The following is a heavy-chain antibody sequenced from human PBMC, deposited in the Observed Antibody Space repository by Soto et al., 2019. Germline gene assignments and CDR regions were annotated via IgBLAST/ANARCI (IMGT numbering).Heavy chain of an antibody. Sequence: SVKVSCKASGGTFYTYTFSWVRQAPGQGLEWMGRITPIYPTTNYAEKFQGRLTVTADGSTNTAYMELNSLTSDDTAVYYCARIPRYSFPTSDDLDSWGQGTLVTVSS. V-gene: IGHV1-69*13. D-gene: IGHD5-18*01. CDR1: GGTFYTYT. J-gene: IGHJ4*02. CDR2: ITPIYPTT. CDR3: ARIPRYSFPTSDDLDS.